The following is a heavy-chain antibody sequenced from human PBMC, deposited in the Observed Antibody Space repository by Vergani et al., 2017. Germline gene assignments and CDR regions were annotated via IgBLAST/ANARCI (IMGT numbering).Heavy chain of an antibody. CDR3: AKKSTSCTPTPCHITIVQGVPWDS. D-gene: IGHD3-10*01. J-gene: IGHJ4*02. Sequence: EVRLLESGGDLVQPGGSLRLSCTTSGFAFSEFAMHWVRQTPGKGLEWVSGISTRSDNTYYADFVRGRFTISRDDSRNTLYLHLNSLRAEDTAIYYCAKKSTSCTPTPCHITIVQGVPWDSCGQGTLVTVSS. CDR1: GFAFSEFA. CDR2: ISTRSDNT. V-gene: IGHV3-23*01.